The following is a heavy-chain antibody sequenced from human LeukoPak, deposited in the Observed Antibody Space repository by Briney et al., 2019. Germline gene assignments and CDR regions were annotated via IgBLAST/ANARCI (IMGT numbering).Heavy chain of an antibody. CDR1: GFTFSSYA. V-gene: IGHV3-23*01. D-gene: IGHD3-22*01. CDR3: AKMGYYESSDFFDY. J-gene: IGHJ4*02. Sequence: GGSLRLSCAASGFTFSSYAMSWVRQAPGKGLEWDSAISGDGGSGYYSDSVKGRFTISRDNSKNTLYLQMHSLRAEDTAVYYCAKMGYYESSDFFDYWGQGTLVTVSS. CDR2: ISGDGGSG.